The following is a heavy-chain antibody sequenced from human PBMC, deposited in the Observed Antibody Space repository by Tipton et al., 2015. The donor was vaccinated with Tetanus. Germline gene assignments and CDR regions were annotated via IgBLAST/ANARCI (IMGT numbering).Heavy chain of an antibody. CDR3: ARDRGVRGGYYYYHGMDV. CDR2: IYYSGDT. D-gene: IGHD3-10*01. J-gene: IGHJ6*02. CDR1: GASISSSRYF. Sequence: TLSLTCSVSGASISSSRYFWNWVRQYPGKGLEWIGYIYYSGDTYINPSLKSRVTISVDTSQKQISLKVNSVTAADTAVYYCARDRGVRGGYYYYHGMDVWGQGTTVTVSS. V-gene: IGHV4-31*03.